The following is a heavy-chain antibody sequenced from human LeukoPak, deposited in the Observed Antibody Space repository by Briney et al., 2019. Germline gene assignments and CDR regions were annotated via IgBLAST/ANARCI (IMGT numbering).Heavy chain of an antibody. CDR2: INPSGGST. D-gene: IGHD3-10*01. J-gene: IGHJ5*02. CDR1: GYTFTSYY. CDR3: ARADRFGESSWFDP. V-gene: IGHV1-46*01. Sequence: ASVKVSCKASGYTFTSYYMHWVRQAPGQGLEWMGIINPSGGSTSYAQKFQGRVTMTTDTSTSTAYMELRSLRSDDTAVYYCARADRFGESSWFDPWGQGTLVTVSS.